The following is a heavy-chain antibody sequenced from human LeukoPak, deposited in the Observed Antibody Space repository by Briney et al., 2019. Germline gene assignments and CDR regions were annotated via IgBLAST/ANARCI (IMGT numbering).Heavy chain of an antibody. CDR3: ASRSSGWYLVN. V-gene: IGHV3-48*04. CDR2: ISSSSSTI. J-gene: IGHJ4*02. Sequence: GGSLRLSCAASGFTFSSYGMTWVRQAPGKGLEWVSYISSSSSTIYYADSVKGRFTISRDNAKNSLYLQMNSLRAEDTAVYYCASRSSGWYLVNWGQGTLVTVSS. D-gene: IGHD6-19*01. CDR1: GFTFSSYG.